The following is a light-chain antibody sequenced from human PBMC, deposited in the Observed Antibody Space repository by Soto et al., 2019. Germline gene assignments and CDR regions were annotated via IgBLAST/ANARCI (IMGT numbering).Light chain of an antibody. CDR1: GSDVGGYNY. V-gene: IGLV2-14*01. J-gene: IGLJ1*01. Sequence: QSALTQPASVSGSPGQSITISCTGTGSDVGGYNYVSWYQQHPGKAPKLMIYDVSNRPSGVSNRFSGSKSGNTASLTISGLQAEDEADYYCSSYTSSSTLYVFGTGTQLTVL. CDR3: SSYTSSSTLYV. CDR2: DVS.